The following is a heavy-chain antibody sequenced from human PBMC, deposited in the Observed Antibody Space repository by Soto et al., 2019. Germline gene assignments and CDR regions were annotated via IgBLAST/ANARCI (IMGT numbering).Heavy chain of an antibody. CDR2: TYYSGST. J-gene: IGHJ4*02. D-gene: IGHD4-4*01. V-gene: IGHV4-31*03. Sequence: PSETLSLTCTVSGGSISSGGYYWSWIRPHPGKGLEWIGYTYYSGSTYYNPSLKSRVTISVDTSKNQLSLKLSSVTAADTAIYYCARGEAYSNYPARWGQGSLVTVSS. CDR3: ARGEAYSNYPAR. CDR1: GGSISSGGYY.